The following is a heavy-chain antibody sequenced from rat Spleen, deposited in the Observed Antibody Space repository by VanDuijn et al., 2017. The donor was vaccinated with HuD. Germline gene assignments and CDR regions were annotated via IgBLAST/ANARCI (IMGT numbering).Heavy chain of an antibody. CDR2: ISYDGETT. J-gene: IGHJ1*01. V-gene: IGHV5-29*01. D-gene: IGHD1-1*01. CDR3: ARDSGDWYFDF. CDR1: GFTFSDYG. Sequence: EVQLVESGGGLVQPGRSLKLSCAASGFTFSDYGMAWIRQAPKKGLEWVAYISYDGETTYHRNSVTGRFTISRDNAKSTLYLQMDSLRSEDTATYYCARDSGDWYFDFWGPGTMVTVSS.